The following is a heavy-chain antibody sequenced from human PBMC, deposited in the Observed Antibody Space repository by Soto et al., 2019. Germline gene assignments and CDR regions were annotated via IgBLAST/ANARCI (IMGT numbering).Heavy chain of an antibody. CDR1: GFTFSSYW. V-gene: IGHV3-74*01. D-gene: IGHD2-2*01. CDR3: ARDDRLGYCSSTSCSHYYYYGMDV. J-gene: IGHJ6*02. CDR2: INSEGSST. Sequence: EVQLVESGGGLVQPGGSLRLSCAASGFTFSSYWLHWVRQAPGKGLVLVSRINSEGSSTSYADSVKGRFTISRDNAKNTLYLQMNSRRAEDTAVYYCARDDRLGYCSSTSCSHYYYYGMDVWGQGTTVTGSS.